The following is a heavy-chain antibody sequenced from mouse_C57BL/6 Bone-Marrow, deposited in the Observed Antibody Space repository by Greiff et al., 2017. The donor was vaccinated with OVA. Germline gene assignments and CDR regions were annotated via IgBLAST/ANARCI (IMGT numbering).Heavy chain of an antibody. D-gene: IGHD1-1*01. CDR1: GYTFTSYW. J-gene: IGHJ4*01. V-gene: IGHV1-69*01. CDR2: IDPSDSYT. Sequence: VQLQQPGAELVMPGASVKLSCKASGYTFTSYWMHWVKQRPGQGLEWIGEIDPSDSYTNYNQKFKGKSTLTVDKSSSTAYMQLSSLTSEDSAVYYCARGRITTVVPFYAMDYWGQGTSVTVSS. CDR3: ARGRITTVVPFYAMDY.